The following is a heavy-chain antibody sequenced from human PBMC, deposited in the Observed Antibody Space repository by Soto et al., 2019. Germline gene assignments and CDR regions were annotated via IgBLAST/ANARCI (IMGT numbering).Heavy chain of an antibody. D-gene: IGHD1-26*01. CDR3: ARDPIGIVDAFDY. Sequence: QVQMVESGGGVVQPGRSLRLSCAASGFTFSTYGMHWVRQAPGKGLEWVAVIWSDGSNKYYTDSVKGRFTISRDNSKNTLYLQMNSLSTEDTAVYYCARDPIGIVDAFDYWGQGTLVTVST. CDR2: IWSDGSNK. CDR1: GFTFSTYG. V-gene: IGHV3-33*01. J-gene: IGHJ4*02.